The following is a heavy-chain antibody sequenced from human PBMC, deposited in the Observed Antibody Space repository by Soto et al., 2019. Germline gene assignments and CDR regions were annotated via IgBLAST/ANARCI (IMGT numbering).Heavy chain of an antibody. V-gene: IGHV3-21*01. CDR2: ISSSSSYI. J-gene: IGHJ4*02. CDR3: ATDLSGSWKPFDY. Sequence: EVQLVESGGGLVKPGGSLRLSCAASGFTFSSYSMNWVRQAPGKGLEWVSSISSSSSYIYYADSVKGRFTISRDNAKNSLYLQMNSLRAEDTAVYYCATDLSGSWKPFDYWGQGTLVTVSS. CDR1: GFTFSSYS. D-gene: IGHD6-13*01.